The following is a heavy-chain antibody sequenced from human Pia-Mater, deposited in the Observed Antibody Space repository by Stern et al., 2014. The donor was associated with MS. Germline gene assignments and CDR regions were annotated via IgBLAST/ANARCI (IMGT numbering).Heavy chain of an antibody. CDR3: TRGPRT. CDR1: GYTFTRYD. V-gene: IGHV1-8*01. J-gene: IGHJ4*02. Sequence: QVQLVESGAEVEKPGASVKVSCRASGYTFTRYDIHWVRRAPGQGLEWMGWMNPDSGDTGIAQKFQARVTMTRDTSTSTAYLELHSLKSEDTAVYYCTRGPRTWGRGTLVTVSS. CDR2: MNPDSGDT. D-gene: IGHD1-7*01.